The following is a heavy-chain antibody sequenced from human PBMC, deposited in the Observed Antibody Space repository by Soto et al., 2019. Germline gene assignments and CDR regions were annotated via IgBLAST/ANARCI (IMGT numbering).Heavy chain of an antibody. CDR3: ARGKPFSGMDV. Sequence: PSETLSLTCAVYGGSFSGYYWSWIRQPPGKGLEWIGEINHSGSTNYNPSLKSRVTISVDTSKNQFSLKLSSVTAADTAVYWCARGKPFSGMDVWGQGTTVTVSS. CDR1: GGSFSGYY. V-gene: IGHV4-34*01. J-gene: IGHJ6*02. CDR2: INHSGST.